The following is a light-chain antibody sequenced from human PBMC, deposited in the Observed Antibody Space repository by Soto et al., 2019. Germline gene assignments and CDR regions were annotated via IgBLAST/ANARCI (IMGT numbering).Light chain of an antibody. V-gene: IGLV2-8*01. J-gene: IGLJ1*01. CDR3: SSYAGTAYV. CDR1: SSDVGGYNY. Sequence: QSVLTQPPSASGSPGQPVTISCTGTSSDVGGYNYVSWYQRHPGKAPKLMIYEVTKRPSGVPDRFSASKSGNTASLTVSGLQAEDEADYYCSSYAGTAYVFGTGTKVTVL. CDR2: EVT.